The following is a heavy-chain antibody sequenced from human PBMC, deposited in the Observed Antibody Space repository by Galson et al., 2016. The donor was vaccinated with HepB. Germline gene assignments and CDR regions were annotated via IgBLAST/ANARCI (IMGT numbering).Heavy chain of an antibody. D-gene: IGHD1-26*01. J-gene: IGHJ4*02. CDR3: ARLDSGITLDD. Sequence: SVKVSCKVSGYPLSDLSMHWVRQAPGGGLEWMRGLDPRNGMIIYSEKFQHRLFLTEDTSTNTAYMELRGLSSEDTAIYSCARLDSGITLDDWGQGTLVTVSS. CDR1: GYPLSDLS. CDR2: LDPRNGMI. V-gene: IGHV1-24*01.